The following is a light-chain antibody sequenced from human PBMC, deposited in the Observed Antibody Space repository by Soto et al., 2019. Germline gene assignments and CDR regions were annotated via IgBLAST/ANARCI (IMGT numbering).Light chain of an antibody. V-gene: IGKV3-15*01. CDR2: GAS. CDR3: QQYNNWPLT. J-gene: IGKJ4*01. Sequence: IVLTQSPGTLSLSPWERATLSCRASQSVSSNLAWYQQKPGQAPRLLIYGASTRATGIPARFSGSGSGTEFTLTISSLQSEDFAVYYCQQYNNWPLTFGGGTKVDIK. CDR1: QSVSSN.